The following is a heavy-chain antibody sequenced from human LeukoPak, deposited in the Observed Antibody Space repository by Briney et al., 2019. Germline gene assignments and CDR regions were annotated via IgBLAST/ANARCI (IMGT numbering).Heavy chain of an antibody. J-gene: IGHJ4*02. D-gene: IGHD2-15*01. Sequence: PSETLSLTCAVYGGSFSGYYWSWIRQPPGKGLEWIGEINHSGSTNYNPSLKSRVTISVDTSKNQFSLKLSSVTAADTAVYYCARVGVVVVGDYWGQGTLVTVSS. CDR2: INHSGST. CDR3: ARVGVVVVGDY. V-gene: IGHV4-34*01. CDR1: GGSFSGYY.